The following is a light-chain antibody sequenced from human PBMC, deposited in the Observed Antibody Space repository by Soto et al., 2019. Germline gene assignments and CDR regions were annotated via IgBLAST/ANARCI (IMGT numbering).Light chain of an antibody. V-gene: IGLV1-47*01. J-gene: IGLJ2*01. CDR3: AAWDDSLVV. Sequence: QSVLTQPPSASGTPGQTVTISCSVSSSNIGSAYIYWYQHLPGTSPKLLIYRNNQRPSGVPDRFSASKSGTSASLAISGLRSEDDADYYCAAWDDSLVVFGGGTKLTVL. CDR2: RNN. CDR1: SSNIGSAY.